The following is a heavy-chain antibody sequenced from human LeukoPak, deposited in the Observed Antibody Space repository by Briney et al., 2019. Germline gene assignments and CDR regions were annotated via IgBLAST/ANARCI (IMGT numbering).Heavy chain of an antibody. CDR3: ARYYYDSSGYLYPSFDY. D-gene: IGHD3-22*01. J-gene: IGHJ4*02. CDR2: IYPGDSDT. V-gene: IGHV5-51*01. CDR1: GYSFTSYW. Sequence: GESLKISCKGSGYSFTSYWIGWVRQMPGKGLEWMGIIYPGDSDTRYSPSFQGQVTISADKSISTAYLQWSSLKASDTATYYCARYYYDSSGYLYPSFDYWGQGTLVTVSS.